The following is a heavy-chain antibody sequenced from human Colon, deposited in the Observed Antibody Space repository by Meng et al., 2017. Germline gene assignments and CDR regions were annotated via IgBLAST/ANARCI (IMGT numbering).Heavy chain of an antibody. J-gene: IGHJ3*02. CDR2: TYYRSKWYN. Sequence: SQTPSLTCAISGDSVSSNSAAWNWIRQSPSRGLEWLGRTYYRSKWYNDYAVSVKSRITINPDTSKNQFSLQLNSVTPEDTAVYYCARDSNYYDSSGYLKAFDIWGQGTMVTVSS. CDR3: ARDSNYYDSSGYLKAFDI. CDR1: GDSVSSNSAA. D-gene: IGHD3-22*01. V-gene: IGHV6-1*01.